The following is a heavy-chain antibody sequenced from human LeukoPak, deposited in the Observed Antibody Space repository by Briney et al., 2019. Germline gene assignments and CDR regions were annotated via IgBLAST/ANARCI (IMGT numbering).Heavy chain of an antibody. CDR2: IVVGSGNT. Sequence: ASVKVSCKAFGFTFTSSAVQWVRQARGQRLEWIGWIVVGSGNTNYAQKFQERVTITRDMSTSTAYMELSSLRSEDTAVYYCAAARFGGYNWFDPWGQGTLVTVSS. J-gene: IGHJ5*02. D-gene: IGHD3-10*02. CDR1: GFTFTSSA. V-gene: IGHV1-58*01. CDR3: AAARFGGYNWFDP.